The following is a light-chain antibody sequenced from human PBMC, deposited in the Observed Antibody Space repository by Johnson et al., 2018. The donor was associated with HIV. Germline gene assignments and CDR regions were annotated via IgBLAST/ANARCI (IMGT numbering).Light chain of an antibody. CDR1: SSNIGNNY. CDR2: DNN. J-gene: IGLJ1*01. Sequence: QPVLTQPPSVSAAPGQKVTISCSGSSSNIGNNYVSWYQQLPGTAPKLLIYDNNKRPSGIPDRFSGSKSGTSATLGITGLQTGDEADYYCGTWDTSLNAYVVGTGTKVTVL. V-gene: IGLV1-51*01. CDR3: GTWDTSLNAYV.